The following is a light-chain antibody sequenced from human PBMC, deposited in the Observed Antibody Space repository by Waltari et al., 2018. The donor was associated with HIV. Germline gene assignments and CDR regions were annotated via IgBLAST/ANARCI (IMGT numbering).Light chain of an antibody. CDR2: DVS. CDR1: SSDIRQYNS. V-gene: IGLV2-14*01. Sequence: QSALPQPASVSESPGQSLPISCTGTSSDIRQYNSVSWFQHHPTKAPKIIIFDVSYRPSGVSNRFSGSKSGNTASLTISGLQAEDEADYYCSSYTTIYTWVFGGGTKLTVL. CDR3: SSYTTIYTWV. J-gene: IGLJ3*02.